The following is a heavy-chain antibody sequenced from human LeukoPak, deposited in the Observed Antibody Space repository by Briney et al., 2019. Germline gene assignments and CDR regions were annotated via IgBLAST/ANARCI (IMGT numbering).Heavy chain of an antibody. J-gene: IGHJ4*02. Sequence: GASVKVSCKASGYTFTSHAINWVRQAPGQGLEWMGWINTNTGNPTYAQGFTGRFVFSLDTSVSTAYLQISSLKAEDTAVYYCARSDSWYVVNNWGQGTLVTVSS. CDR2: INTNTGNP. D-gene: IGHD6-13*01. CDR3: ARSDSWYVVNN. CDR1: GYTFTSHA. V-gene: IGHV7-4-1*02.